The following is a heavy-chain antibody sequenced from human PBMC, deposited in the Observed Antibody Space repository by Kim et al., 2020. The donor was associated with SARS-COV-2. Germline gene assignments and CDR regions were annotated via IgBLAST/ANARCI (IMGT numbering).Heavy chain of an antibody. CDR1: GYIFTAYF. V-gene: IGHV1-2*02. D-gene: IGHD5-12*01. J-gene: IGHJ4*02. CDR2: INPDSGGT. Sequence: ASVKVSCKASGYIFTAYFIHWVRQAPGQGLEWMGWINPDSGGTSYAQRFQGRVTMTRDTSIGTAYMELRGLRFDDATMYYCARGHRDGYILLIDYWGQGTLVTVSS. CDR3: ARGHRDGYILLIDY.